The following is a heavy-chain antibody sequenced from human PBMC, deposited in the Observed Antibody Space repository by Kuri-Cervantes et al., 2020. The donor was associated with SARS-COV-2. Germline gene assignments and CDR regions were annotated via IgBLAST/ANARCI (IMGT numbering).Heavy chain of an antibody. CDR1: GFSLSRYT. CDR2: IGPSGTTK. V-gene: IGHV3-48*04. J-gene: IGHJ4*02. D-gene: IGHD6-13*01. Sequence: GESLKISCAASGFSLSRYTMNWVRQAPGKGLEWVSNIGPSGTTKYYADSVKGRFTISRDNAKNSLYLQMSSLRAEDTAVYYCARVSIAAAGTAGSYFDYWGQGTLVTVSS. CDR3: ARVSIAAAGTAGSYFDY.